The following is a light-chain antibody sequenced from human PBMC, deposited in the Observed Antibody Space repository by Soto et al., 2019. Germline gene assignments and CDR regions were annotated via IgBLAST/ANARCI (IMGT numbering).Light chain of an antibody. CDR3: QQYDSLPLT. CDR2: DSS. V-gene: IGKV1-33*01. J-gene: IGKJ4*01. Sequence: DIHLTQSPSSLSASVGDTVTITCQASEDIRNYLNWYQQKPGQAPRLLIYDSSDVGVPVPSKFSGSGSGTHFTLTIKSLQPQDIATYYCQQYDSLPLTFGGGTQVDI. CDR1: EDIRNY.